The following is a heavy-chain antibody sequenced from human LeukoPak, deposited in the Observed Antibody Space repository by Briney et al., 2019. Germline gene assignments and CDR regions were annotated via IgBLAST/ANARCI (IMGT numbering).Heavy chain of an antibody. D-gene: IGHD6-13*01. Sequence: GGSLRLSCAASGFTFSSYSMNWVRQAPGKGLDWVSGISASGGSTYYADSVKGRFTISRDNSKNTLYLRMNSLRAEDTAVYYCAKAGYSSSWYRNFDYWGQGTLVTVSS. V-gene: IGHV3-23*01. CDR3: AKAGYSSSWYRNFDY. CDR2: ISASGGST. J-gene: IGHJ4*02. CDR1: GFTFSSYS.